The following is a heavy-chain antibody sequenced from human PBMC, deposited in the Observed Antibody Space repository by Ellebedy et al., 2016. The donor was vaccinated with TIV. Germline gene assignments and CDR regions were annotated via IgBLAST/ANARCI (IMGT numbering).Heavy chain of an antibody. D-gene: IGHD3-16*01. Sequence: SETLSLTXTVSGASISSSSYTWGWIRQHPGKGLEWIGYTYYGASSYYNPSLKSRLTISVDTSKNQFSLKLSSVTAADTAIYYCARSLDSWGQGILVTVSS. V-gene: IGHV4-31*03. J-gene: IGHJ4*02. CDR3: ARSLDS. CDR1: GASISSSSYT. CDR2: TYYGASS.